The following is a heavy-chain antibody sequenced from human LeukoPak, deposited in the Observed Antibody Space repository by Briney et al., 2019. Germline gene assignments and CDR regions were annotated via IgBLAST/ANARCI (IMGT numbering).Heavy chain of an antibody. Sequence: PGGSLRLSCAASGFTFSSYAMSWVRQAPGKGLEWVSAISGSGGSTYYADSVKGRFTISRDNSKNTLYLQMNSLRAEDTAVYYCARCLYSNYASYYYGMDVWGQGTTVTVSS. V-gene: IGHV3-23*01. D-gene: IGHD4-4*01. CDR2: ISGSGGST. CDR3: ARCLYSNYASYYYGMDV. J-gene: IGHJ6*02. CDR1: GFTFSSYA.